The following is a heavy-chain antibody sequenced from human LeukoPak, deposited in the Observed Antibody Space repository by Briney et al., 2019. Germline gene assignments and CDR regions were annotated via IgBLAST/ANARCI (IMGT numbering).Heavy chain of an antibody. Sequence: QSSETLSLTCTASGGSISSGGYYWSWIRQPPGKGLEWIGYIYHSGSTYYNPSLKSRVTISVDRPKNQFSLKLSSVTAADTAVYYCARDYPDSSLGPDAFDIWGQGTMVTVSS. D-gene: IGHD3-22*01. V-gene: IGHV4-30-2*01. CDR1: GGSISSGGYY. CDR3: ARDYPDSSLGPDAFDI. CDR2: IYHSGST. J-gene: IGHJ3*02.